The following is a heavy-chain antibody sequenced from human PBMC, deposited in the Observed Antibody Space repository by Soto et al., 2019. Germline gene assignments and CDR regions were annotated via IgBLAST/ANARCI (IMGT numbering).Heavy chain of an antibody. V-gene: IGHV1-69*06. CDR2: IIPIFGTA. CDR3: ARAPYYDFWSGYRGPYYYYGMDV. Sequence: SVTFSCKASVCTFSSYASSWVRQAPGQGLEWMGGIIPIFGTANYAQKFQGRVTITADKSTSTAYMELRSLRSDDTAVYYCARAPYYDFWSGYRGPYYYYGMDVWGQGTTVTVSS. J-gene: IGHJ6*02. CDR1: VCTFSSYA. D-gene: IGHD3-3*01.